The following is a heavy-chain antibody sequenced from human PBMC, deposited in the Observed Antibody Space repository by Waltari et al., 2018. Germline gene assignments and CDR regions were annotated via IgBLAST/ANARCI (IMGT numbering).Heavy chain of an antibody. D-gene: IGHD3-16*01. Sequence: QVQLVQSGAEVKKPGSSVKVSCKASGGTFSSYTISWVRQAPGQGLEWMGRSIPILGIANYAQKFQGRVTITADKSTSTAYMELRSLRSDDTAVYYCARGGTIDYWGQGTLVTVSS. CDR2: SIPILGIA. J-gene: IGHJ4*02. CDR1: GGTFSSYT. CDR3: ARGGTIDY. V-gene: IGHV1-69*02.